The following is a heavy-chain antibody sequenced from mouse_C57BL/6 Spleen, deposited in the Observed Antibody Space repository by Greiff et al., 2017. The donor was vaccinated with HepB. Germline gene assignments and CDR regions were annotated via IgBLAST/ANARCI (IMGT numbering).Heavy chain of an antibody. D-gene: IGHD4-1*02. CDR1: GFTFSDYY. V-gene: IGHV5-16*01. J-gene: IGHJ2*01. Sequence: EVKLVESEGGLVQPGSSMKLSCTASGFTFSDYYMAWVRQVPEKGLEWVANINYDGSSTYYLDSLKSRFIISRDNAKNILYLQMSSLKSEDTATYDCARGPSTGFYFDYWGQGTTLTVSS. CDR2: INYDGSST. CDR3: ARGPSTGFYFDY.